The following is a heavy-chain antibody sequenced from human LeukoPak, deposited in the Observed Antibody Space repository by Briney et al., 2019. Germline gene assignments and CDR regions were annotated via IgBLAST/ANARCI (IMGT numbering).Heavy chain of an antibody. CDR3: ARGDPTVTTKQNLDY. J-gene: IGHJ4*02. D-gene: IGHD4-17*01. Sequence: PGRSLRLSCAASGFSFSNYDMHWVRQAPGKGLDWVAVIWYDGSNKYYADSVKGRFTISRDNSKNTLYLQMNSLRVEDTAVYYCARGDPTVTTKQNLDYWGQGTLVTVSS. CDR1: GFSFSNYD. CDR2: IWYDGSNK. V-gene: IGHV3-33*01.